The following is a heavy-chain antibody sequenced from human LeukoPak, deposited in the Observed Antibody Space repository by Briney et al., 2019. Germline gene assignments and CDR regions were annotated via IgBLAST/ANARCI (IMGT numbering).Heavy chain of an antibody. CDR1: GYTLTELS. CDR2: FDPEDGET. D-gene: IGHD3-16*01. V-gene: IGHV1-24*01. J-gene: IGHJ4*02. Sequence: GASVKVSCKVSGYTLTELSMHWVRQAPGKGLEWMGGFDPEDGETIYAQKFQGRVTMTEDTSTDTAYMELSSLRSEDTAVYYCATLGAYDYVWGTNFDYWGQGTLVTVSS. CDR3: ATLGAYDYVWGTNFDY.